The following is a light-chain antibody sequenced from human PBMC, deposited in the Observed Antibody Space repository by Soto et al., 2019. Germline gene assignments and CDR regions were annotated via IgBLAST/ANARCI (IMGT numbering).Light chain of an antibody. V-gene: IGKV3-11*01. Sequence: EIVLTQSPATLSLSPGERATLSCRASQSVSSYLAWYQQKPGQAPRLLIYDASNRATGIPSRFSGSGSGTDFTLTISRLEPEDFAVYDCQQRSNWPSITFGQGTRLQMK. J-gene: IGKJ5*01. CDR3: QQRSNWPSIT. CDR1: QSVSSY. CDR2: DAS.